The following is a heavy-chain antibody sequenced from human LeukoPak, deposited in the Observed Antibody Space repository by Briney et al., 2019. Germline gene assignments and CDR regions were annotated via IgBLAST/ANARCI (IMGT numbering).Heavy chain of an antibody. J-gene: IGHJ4*02. CDR2: IYHTGST. Sequence: SETLSLTCTVSGYSISSGYYWGWIRQPPGEGLEWIVNIYHTGSTYYNPSLKSRVTISVDTSNNHFSLKLSSVTAADTAVYYCVRSSSSIFDYWGQGTLVTVSS. D-gene: IGHD6-6*01. CDR3: VRSSSSIFDY. V-gene: IGHV4-38-2*02. CDR1: GYSISSGYY.